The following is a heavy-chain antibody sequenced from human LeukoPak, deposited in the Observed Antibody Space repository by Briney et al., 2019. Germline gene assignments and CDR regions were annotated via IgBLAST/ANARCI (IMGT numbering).Heavy chain of an antibody. J-gene: IGHJ4*02. Sequence: GGSLRLSCAASGFTFSSHAMTWVRQASGKGLEWVSVIHSGGSTYYADSVKGRFTISRDNSKNTLYLQMNSLRAEDTAVYYCARDRGGWAFDYWGQGTLVTVSS. CDR1: GFTFSSHA. CDR2: IHSGGST. CDR3: ARDRGGWAFDY. D-gene: IGHD6-19*01. V-gene: IGHV3-66*01.